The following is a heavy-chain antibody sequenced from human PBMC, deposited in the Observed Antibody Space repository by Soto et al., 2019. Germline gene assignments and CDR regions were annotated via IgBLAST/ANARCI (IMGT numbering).Heavy chain of an antibody. CDR1: GYSFTSYG. Sequence: ASVKVSCKTYGYSFTSYGISWVRQAPGQGLEWMGWISPYNGNTYYTQELQVRVTLTTDAFTSTVYMELRSLRSDDTAVYYCARDKSLDRNYYYGVDVWG. CDR3: ARDKSLDRNYYYGVDV. D-gene: IGHD3-3*01. CDR2: ISPYNGNT. V-gene: IGHV1-18*01. J-gene: IGHJ6*02.